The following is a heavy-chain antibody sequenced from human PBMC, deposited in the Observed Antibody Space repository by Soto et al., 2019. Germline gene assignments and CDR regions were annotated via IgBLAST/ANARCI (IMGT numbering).Heavy chain of an antibody. CDR3: AGAWFGELSY. V-gene: IGHV4-31*03. CDR1: GGSISSGGYY. J-gene: IGHJ4*02. Sequence: PSETLSLTCTVSGGSISSGGYYWGWIRQHPGKGLEWIGYIYYSGSTYYNPSLKSRVTISVDTSKNQFSLKLSSVTAADTAVYYCAGAWFGELSYWGQGTLVTVSS. CDR2: IYYSGST. D-gene: IGHD3-10*01.